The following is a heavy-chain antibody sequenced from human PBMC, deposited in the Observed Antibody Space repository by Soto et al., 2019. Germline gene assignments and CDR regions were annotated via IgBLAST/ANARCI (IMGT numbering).Heavy chain of an antibody. V-gene: IGHV3-48*02. CDR1: GFTLSSYS. Sequence: GSLRLSCAASGFTLSSYSMNWVRQAPGKGLEWVSYISSSSSTIYYADSVKGRFTISRDNAKNSLYLQMNSLRDEDTAVYYCARPITCGGDCYTDLYYYYGMDVWGQGTTVTVSS. CDR3: ARPITCGGDCYTDLYYYYGMDV. CDR2: ISSSSSTI. J-gene: IGHJ6*02. D-gene: IGHD2-21*02.